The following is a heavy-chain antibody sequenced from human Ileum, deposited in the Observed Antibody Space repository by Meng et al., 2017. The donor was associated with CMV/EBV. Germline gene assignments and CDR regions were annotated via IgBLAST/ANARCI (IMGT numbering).Heavy chain of an antibody. CDR1: GYTFISYD. CDR2: MNPNSGNT. J-gene: IGHJ6*02. D-gene: IGHD2-2*01. Sequence: ASVKVSCKASGYTFISYDVNWVRQAPGQGLEWMGWMNPNSGNTGSAQRFQGRVTMTRNTSIRTAYMEVSSLRSDDTAVYYCARTLKCNSSTCYTKYYYALDVWGQGTTVTVSS. V-gene: IGHV1-8*01. CDR3: ARTLKCNSSTCYTKYYYALDV.